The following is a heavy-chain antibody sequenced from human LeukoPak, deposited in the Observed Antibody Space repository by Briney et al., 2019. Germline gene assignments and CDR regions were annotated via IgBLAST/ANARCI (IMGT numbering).Heavy chain of an antibody. J-gene: IGHJ4*02. V-gene: IGHV4-59*01. CDR3: ARQQLSQLYYFDY. CDR2: IYYSGSN. D-gene: IGHD6-13*01. Sequence: PSETLSLTCTVSGGSISSYYWSWIRQPPGKGLEWIGYIYYSGSNNYNPSLKSRVTISVDTSKNQFSLKLSSVTAADTAVYYCARQQLSQLYYFDYWGQGTLVTVSS. CDR1: GGSISSYY.